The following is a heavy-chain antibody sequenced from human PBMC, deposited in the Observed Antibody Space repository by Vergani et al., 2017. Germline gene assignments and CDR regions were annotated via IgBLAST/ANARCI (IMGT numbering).Heavy chain of an antibody. V-gene: IGHV3-11*06. CDR2: ISSSSSYT. CDR1: GFTFSDYY. J-gene: IGHJ4*02. D-gene: IGHD1-7*01. Sequence: VQLLESGGGLVQPGGSLRLSCAASGFTFSDYYMSWIRQAPGKGLEWVSYISSSSSYTNYADSVKGRFTISRDKAKNSRYLQMNSLRAEDTAVYYCAREGNYGYDEVDYWGQGTLVTVSS. CDR3: AREGNYGYDEVDY.